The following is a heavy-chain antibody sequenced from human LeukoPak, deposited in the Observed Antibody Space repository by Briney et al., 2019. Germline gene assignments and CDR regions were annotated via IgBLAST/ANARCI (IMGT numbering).Heavy chain of an antibody. Sequence: PSETLSLTCTVSGGSLSSGTFYWSWIRQPAGKGLEWIGRIHTSGSANSNPSLKSRVTIPVDTSKNQLSLNLTSVTAADTAVYYCARGLATRPDWFDPWGQGTLVTVSS. CDR2: IHTSGSA. D-gene: IGHD6-6*01. CDR3: ARGLATRPDWFDP. CDR1: GGSLSSGTFY. J-gene: IGHJ5*02. V-gene: IGHV4-61*02.